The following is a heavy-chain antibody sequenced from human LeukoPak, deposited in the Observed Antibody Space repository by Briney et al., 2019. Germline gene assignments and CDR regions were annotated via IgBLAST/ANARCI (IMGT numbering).Heavy chain of an antibody. Sequence: SVKVSCKASGGTFSSYAISWVRQAPGQGVEWMGGIIPIFGTVNYAQRFQGRVTMTRDTSTSTVYMDLSSLRSEDTAVYYCAREAIAAGKNFDYWGQGTQVTVPS. CDR3: AREAIAAGKNFDY. D-gene: IGHD6-25*01. V-gene: IGHV1-69*05. CDR2: IIPIFGTV. J-gene: IGHJ4*02. CDR1: GGTFSSYA.